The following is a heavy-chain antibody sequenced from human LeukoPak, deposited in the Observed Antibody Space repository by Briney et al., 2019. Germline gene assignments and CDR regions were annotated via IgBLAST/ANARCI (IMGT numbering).Heavy chain of an antibody. CDR1: GYTLTELS. Sequence: ASVTVSCKVSGYTLTELSMHWVRQAPGKGLEWMGVINPSDGSTNYAQKYQDRVTMTRDTSTRTVYMQLSSLRSDDTAVYYCARDVAREFDYWGQGTLVTVSS. CDR2: INPSDGST. J-gene: IGHJ4*02. V-gene: IGHV1-46*01. CDR3: ARDVAREFDY.